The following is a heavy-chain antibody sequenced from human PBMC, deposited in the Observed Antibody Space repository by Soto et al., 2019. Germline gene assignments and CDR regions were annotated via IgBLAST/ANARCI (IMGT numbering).Heavy chain of an antibody. V-gene: IGHV1-2*04. CDR3: ARARYRPSLVTFAY. D-gene: IGHD5-18*01. J-gene: IGHJ4*02. CDR2: INPNSGGT. CDR1: GYTFTGYY. Sequence: ASVKVSCKASGYTFTGYYMHWVRQAPGQGLEWMGWINPNSGGTNYAQKFQGWVTMTRDTSISTAYMELSRLRSDDTAVYYCARARYRPSLVTFAYWDQGTLVTVSS.